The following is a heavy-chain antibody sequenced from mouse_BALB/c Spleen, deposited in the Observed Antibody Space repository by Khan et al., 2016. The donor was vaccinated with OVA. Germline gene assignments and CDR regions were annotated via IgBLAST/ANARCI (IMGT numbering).Heavy chain of an antibody. V-gene: IGHV1S137*01. D-gene: IGHD2-3*01. CDR1: GYTFTDYA. CDR3: ARPAYDGYDDY. CDR2: ISTYSGST. J-gene: IGHJ2*01. Sequence: VQLQESGPELVRPGVSVKISCKGSGYTFTDYAMYWVKQSHAKSLEWIGLISTYSGSTNYNQKFKGKVTMTVDKSSSAAYMELARLTSEDSAIYYCARPAYDGYDDYWGQGTTLTFS.